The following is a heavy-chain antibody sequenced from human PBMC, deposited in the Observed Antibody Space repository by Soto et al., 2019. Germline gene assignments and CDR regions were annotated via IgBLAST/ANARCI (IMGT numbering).Heavy chain of an antibody. V-gene: IGHV3-64D*06. CDR3: VKDPGITIFEAGMDV. CDR1: GFTFNSYA. CDR2: ISSNGGST. J-gene: IGHJ6*02. Sequence: GGSLRLSCSASGFTFNSYAMHWVRQAPGKGLEYVSAISSNGGSTYYADSVKGRFTISRDNSKNTLYLQMSSLRAEDTAVYYCVKDPGITIFEAGMDVWGQGTTVTVSS. D-gene: IGHD3-3*01.